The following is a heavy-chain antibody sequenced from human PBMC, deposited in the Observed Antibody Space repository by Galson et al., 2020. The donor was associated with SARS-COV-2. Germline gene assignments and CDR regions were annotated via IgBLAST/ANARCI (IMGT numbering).Heavy chain of an antibody. CDR3: ARVDLYYDSTPYMDV. J-gene: IGHJ6*03. D-gene: IGHD3-3*01. Sequence: GESLKISCAASGFTFSSYSMNWVRQAPGKGLEWVSYISSSSSTIYYADSVKGRFTISRDNAKNSLYLQMNSLRAEDTAVYYCARVDLYYDSTPYMDVWGKGTTVTVSS. V-gene: IGHV3-48*01. CDR1: GFTFSSYS. CDR2: ISSSSSTI.